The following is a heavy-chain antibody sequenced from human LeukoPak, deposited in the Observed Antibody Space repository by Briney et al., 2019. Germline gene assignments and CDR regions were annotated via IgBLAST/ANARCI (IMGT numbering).Heavy chain of an antibody. CDR1: GFTFSTYG. V-gene: IGHV3-23*01. D-gene: IGHD3-16*01. CDR3: ARRITATTPFDY. J-gene: IGHJ4*02. CDR2: ITGSGDGT. Sequence: GGSLRLSCAASGFTFSTYGISWVRQAPGKGLEWVSAITGSGDGTKYADSVKGRFTISRDNSKNTVYLQMNSLRVEDTALYYCARRITATTPFDYWGQGTLVIVSS.